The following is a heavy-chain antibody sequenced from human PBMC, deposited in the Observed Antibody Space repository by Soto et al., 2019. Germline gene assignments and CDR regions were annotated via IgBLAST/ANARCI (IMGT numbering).Heavy chain of an antibody. J-gene: IGHJ5*01. CDR3: AKIYRSCTYSNCYSRSPPDS. Sequence: EVQLLQSGGGLVQPGGSLRLSCVASGFTFTSYAMTWVRQLAGKGLEWVSSVTNTGGITHYANSVKGRFTISRDNSKNTLYLQMNSLRAEDTAMYYCAKIYRSCTYSNCYSRSPPDSWGQGTLVTVSA. V-gene: IGHV3-23*01. D-gene: IGHD2-15*01. CDR1: GFTFTSYA. CDR2: VTNTGGIT.